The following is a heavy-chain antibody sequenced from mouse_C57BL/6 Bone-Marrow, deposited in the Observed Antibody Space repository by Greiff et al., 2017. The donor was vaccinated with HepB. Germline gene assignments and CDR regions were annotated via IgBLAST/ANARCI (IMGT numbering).Heavy chain of an antibody. CDR3: ARQRGLYYFDY. J-gene: IGHJ2*01. D-gene: IGHD3-3*01. V-gene: IGHV5-15*01. CDR1: GFTFSDYG. CDR2: ISNLAYSI. Sequence: EVHLVESGGGLVQPGGSLKLSCAASGFTFSDYGMAWVRQAPRKGPEWVAFISNLAYSIYYADTVTGRFTISRENAKNTLYLEMSSLRSEDTAMYYCARQRGLYYFDYWGQGTTLTVSS.